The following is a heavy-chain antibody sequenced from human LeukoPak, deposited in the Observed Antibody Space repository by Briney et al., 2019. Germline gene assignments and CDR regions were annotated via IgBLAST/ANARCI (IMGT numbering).Heavy chain of an antibody. CDR3: ARDLSFSPDH. CDR1: GFTLSSSW. Sequence: PGGSLGLSCAGSGFTLSSSWMHWVRQAPGKGPVWVAHVSPDGNLANYADSVKGRFIISRDNAKNTLFLQMNSLRAEDTAVYYCARDLSFSPDHWGQGTLVTVSS. V-gene: IGHV3-74*01. CDR2: VSPDGNLA. J-gene: IGHJ4*02.